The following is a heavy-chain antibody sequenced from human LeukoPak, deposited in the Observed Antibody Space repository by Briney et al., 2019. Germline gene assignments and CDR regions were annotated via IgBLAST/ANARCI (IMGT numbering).Heavy chain of an antibody. D-gene: IGHD2-15*01. V-gene: IGHV3-74*01. J-gene: IGHJ4*02. CDR2: INNDGSST. CDR1: GFTFSSCW. Sequence: PGGSLRLSCAASGFTFSSCWMHWVRQAPGKGLVWVSHINNDGSSTSYADSVKGRFTTSRDNAKNTLYLQMNSLRTEDTAVYYCACYGIAPPYWGQGTLVTVSS. CDR3: ACYGIAPPY.